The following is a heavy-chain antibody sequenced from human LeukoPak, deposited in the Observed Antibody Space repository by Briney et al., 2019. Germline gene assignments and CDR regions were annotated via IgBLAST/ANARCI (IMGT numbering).Heavy chain of an antibody. J-gene: IGHJ4*02. V-gene: IGHV3-74*01. CDR2: IDEGGSRT. CDR1: GFTFSNYW. D-gene: IGHD3-10*01. CDR3: ARDRALDN. Sequence: GGSLRLSRAASGFTFSNYWMYWVRQAPGKGLVWVSRIDEGGSRTIYADSVKGRLTISRDNTKNTLYLQMNGLRAEDTAVYYCARDRALDNWGQGTLVTVSS.